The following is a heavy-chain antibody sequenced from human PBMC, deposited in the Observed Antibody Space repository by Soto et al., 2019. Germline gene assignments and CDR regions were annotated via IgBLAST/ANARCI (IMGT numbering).Heavy chain of an antibody. V-gene: IGHV3-9*01. CDR1: GVNFDDYG. D-gene: IGHD2-15*01. Sequence: GGSLRLSCAASGVNFDDYGMHWVGKAKEKGREWVSGISWNSGSIGYADSVKGRFTISRDNAKNSLYLQMNSLRAEDTALYYCAKDIWVVVAATRGYYYGMDVWGQGTTVTVSS. CDR2: ISWNSGSI. CDR3: AKDIWVVVAATRGYYYGMDV. J-gene: IGHJ6*02.